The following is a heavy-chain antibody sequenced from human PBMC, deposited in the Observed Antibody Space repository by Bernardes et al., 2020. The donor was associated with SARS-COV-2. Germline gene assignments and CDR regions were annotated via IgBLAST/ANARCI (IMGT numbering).Heavy chain of an antibody. CDR2: ITHLGST. V-gene: IGHV4-34*01. CDR1: GGSFSDYY. J-gene: IGHJ4*02. CDR3: ARGRVTIFGILIMLPAAGPLDF. D-gene: IGHD3-3*01. Sequence: SETLSLTCAVYGGSFSDYYWTWIRQPPGKGLEWIGEITHLGSTSFNPSLASRVSISIDTSKKQFSLKVTSVTAADTGVYYCARGRVTIFGILIMLPAAGPLDFWGQGNLVTVSS.